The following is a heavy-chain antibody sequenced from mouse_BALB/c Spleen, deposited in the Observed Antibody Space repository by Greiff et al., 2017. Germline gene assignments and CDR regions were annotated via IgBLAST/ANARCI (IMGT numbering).Heavy chain of an antibody. V-gene: IGHV1S34*01. D-gene: IGHD1-1*01. CDR2: ISCYNGAT. CDR3: ARSPYGSRERVYFDY. CDR1: GYSFTGYY. Sequence: LVKTGASVKISCKASGYSFTGYYMHWVKQSHGKSLEWIGYISCYNGATSYNQKFKGKATFTVDTSSSTAYMQFNSLTSEDSAVYYCARSPYGSRERVYFDYWGQGTTLTVSS. J-gene: IGHJ2*01.